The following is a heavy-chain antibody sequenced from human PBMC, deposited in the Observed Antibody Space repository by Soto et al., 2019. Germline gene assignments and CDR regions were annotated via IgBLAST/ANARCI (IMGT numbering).Heavy chain of an antibody. CDR1: GFTFSNAW. Sequence: GESLKIFCAASGFTFSNAWMSWVRQAPGKGLEWVGRIKSKTDGGTADYAAPVKGRFTISRDDSKNTLYLQMNSLKTEDTAVYYCTTRRRYSYGFDYWGQGTLVTVSS. D-gene: IGHD5-18*01. CDR2: IKSKTDGGTA. CDR3: TTRRRYSYGFDY. V-gene: IGHV3-15*01. J-gene: IGHJ4*02.